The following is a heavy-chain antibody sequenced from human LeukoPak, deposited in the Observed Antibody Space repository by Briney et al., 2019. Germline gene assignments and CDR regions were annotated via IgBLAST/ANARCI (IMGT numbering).Heavy chain of an antibody. J-gene: IGHJ4*02. D-gene: IGHD4-17*01. CDR3: ARTSGDYEDY. V-gene: IGHV3-23*01. Sequence: PGGSLRLSCAASGFTFSSYAMSWVRQAPGKGLEWVSSISDSGDSTFYADSVKGRFTISRDNAKNSVYLQMNSLRVEDTAMYFCARTSGDYEDYWGQGTQVTVSS. CDR2: ISDSGDST. CDR1: GFTFSSYA.